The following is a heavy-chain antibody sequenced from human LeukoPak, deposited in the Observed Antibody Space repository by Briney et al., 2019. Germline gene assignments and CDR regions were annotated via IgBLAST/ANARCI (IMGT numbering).Heavy chain of an antibody. V-gene: IGHV3-7*01. Sequence: GGSLRLSCAASGFTFSNHWMSWVRQAPGKGLEWAANIKQDGSLKYYVDSVKGRFTISRDNAENSLYLQLNSLRAEDTAVYYCTRDLQYYDTSGYVAPLIDYWGQGTLVTVSS. CDR1: GFTFSNHW. J-gene: IGHJ4*02. CDR3: TRDLQYYDTSGYVAPLIDY. CDR2: IKQDGSLK. D-gene: IGHD3-22*01.